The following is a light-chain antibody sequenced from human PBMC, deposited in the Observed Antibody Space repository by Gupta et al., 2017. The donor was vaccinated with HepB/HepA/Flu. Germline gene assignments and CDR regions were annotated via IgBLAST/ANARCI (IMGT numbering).Light chain of an antibody. CDR3: QAWDSSNHVV. CDR2: QGS. J-gene: IGLJ2*01. CDR1: TLGDKY. V-gene: IGLV3-1*01. Sequence: SYYRPHPPSVSLPPGQTTSITCSGDTLGDKYACWYQQKPGQSPVLVIYQGSKRPAGIPRRFSGYNASNAATLTIGGDEAMDAADYYRQAWDSSNHVVFGGGTKLTVL.